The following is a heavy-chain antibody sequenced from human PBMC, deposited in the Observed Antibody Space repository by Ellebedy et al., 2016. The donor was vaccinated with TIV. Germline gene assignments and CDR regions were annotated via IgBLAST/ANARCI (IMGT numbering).Heavy chain of an antibody. CDR2: ISYDGSNR. CDR3: ARVWFGEFTNWFDP. CDR1: GFTFSNYA. J-gene: IGHJ5*02. V-gene: IGHV3-30*04. D-gene: IGHD3-10*01. Sequence: PGGSLRLSCAASGFTFSNYAMHWVRQAPGKGLEWVALISYDGSNRYYADSVKGRFTISRDNSKNTVNLQMHSLRAEDTAVYYCARVWFGEFTNWFDPWGQGTLVTVSP.